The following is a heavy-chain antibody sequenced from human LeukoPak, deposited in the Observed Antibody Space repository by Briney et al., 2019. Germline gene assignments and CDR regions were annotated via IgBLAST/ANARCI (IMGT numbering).Heavy chain of an antibody. CDR2: IRYDGRNK. Sequence: GGSLRLSCAASGFTFSSYAMHWVRQAPGKGLEWVAFIRYDGRNKYYSDSVKGRFTISRDNSKNTLYLQMNSLRAEDKAVYYCAKGSQYNILTGFIVGAMDDFDYWGQGTLVTVSS. CDR1: GFTFSSYA. V-gene: IGHV3-30*02. CDR3: AKGSQYNILTGFIVGAMDDFDY. J-gene: IGHJ4*02. D-gene: IGHD3-9*01.